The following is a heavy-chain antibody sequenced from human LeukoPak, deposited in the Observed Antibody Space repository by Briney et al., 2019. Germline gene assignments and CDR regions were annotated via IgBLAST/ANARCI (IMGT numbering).Heavy chain of an antibody. CDR3: ARARSTMMMFAAFDV. Sequence: GGSLRLSCAASGFTFTRYSMNWVRQAPGKGLEWVSSISSSLSYIYYADSVKGRFTISRDNAKNSLYLQMNSLRAEDTAVYYCARARSTMMMFAAFDVWGQGTTVTVSS. CDR1: GFTFTRYS. D-gene: IGHD3-16*01. V-gene: IGHV3-21*01. CDR2: ISSSLSYI. J-gene: IGHJ3*01.